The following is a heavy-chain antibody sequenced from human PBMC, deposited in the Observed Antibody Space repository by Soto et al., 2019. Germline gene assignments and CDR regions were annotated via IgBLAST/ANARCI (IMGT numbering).Heavy chain of an antibody. V-gene: IGHV3-30-3*01. D-gene: IGHD2-21*01. Sequence: QVQLVESGGGVVQPGRSLRLSCAASGFTFSSYSMHWVRQAPGKGLEWVAAMSYDGNSKYFADSVKGRFTISRYNSKNTLSLQMNSLGAEDSAVYYCARGRTVRDHDDFDLWGQGTLVTVSS. J-gene: IGHJ4*02. CDR3: ARGRTVRDHDDFDL. CDR2: MSYDGNSK. CDR1: GFTFSSYS.